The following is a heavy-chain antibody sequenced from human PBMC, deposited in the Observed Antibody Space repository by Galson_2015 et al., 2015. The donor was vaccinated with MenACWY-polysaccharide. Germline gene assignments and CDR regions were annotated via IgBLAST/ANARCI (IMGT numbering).Heavy chain of an antibody. CDR1: GLAFRNFW. V-gene: IGHV3-7*03. CDR2: IKQDGSEK. D-gene: IGHD3/OR15-3a*01. Sequence: LYCAVSGLAFRNFWMSWVRQATGKGMEWVANIKQDGSEKYYVDSVKGRFTISRDNAKNSLYLQMNSLRAEDTAMYYCASQTWTGYFDYWGQGILVTVSS. J-gene: IGHJ4*02. CDR3: ASQTWTGYFDY.